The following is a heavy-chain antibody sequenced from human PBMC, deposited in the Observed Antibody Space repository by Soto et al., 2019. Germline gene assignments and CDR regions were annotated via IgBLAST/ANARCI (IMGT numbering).Heavy chain of an antibody. CDR2: IKQDRSEK. Sequence: GGSLRLSCAASGFTFSSYWMSWVRQAPGKGLEWVANIKQDRSEKYYVDSVKGRFTISRDNAKNSLYLQMNSLRAEDTAVYYCAREKWNWNDRSDGMDVWGQGTTVTVSS. CDR3: AREKWNWNDRSDGMDV. J-gene: IGHJ6*02. V-gene: IGHV3-7*03. CDR1: GFTFSSYW. D-gene: IGHD1-1*01.